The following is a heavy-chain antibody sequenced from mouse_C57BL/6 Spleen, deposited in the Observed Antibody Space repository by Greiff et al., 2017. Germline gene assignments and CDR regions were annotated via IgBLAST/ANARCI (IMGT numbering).Heavy chain of an antibody. CDR2: IDPETGGT. D-gene: IGHD1-1*01. J-gene: IGHJ4*01. V-gene: IGHV1-15*01. Sequence: QVQLQQSGAELVRPGASVTLSCKASGYTFTDYEMHWVKQTPVHGLEWIGAIDPETGGTAYNQKFKGKAILTADKSSSTAYMGLRSLTSEDSAVYYCTRTTVVPHYYAMNYWGQGTSVTVSS. CDR3: TRTTVVPHYYAMNY. CDR1: GYTFTDYE.